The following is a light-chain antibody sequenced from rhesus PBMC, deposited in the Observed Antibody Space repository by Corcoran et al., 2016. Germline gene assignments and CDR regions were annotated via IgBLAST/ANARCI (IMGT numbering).Light chain of an antibody. V-gene: IGKV1-36*02. CDR2: AAA. CDR1: QGISDY. Sequence: DIQMTQSPSSLSASVGDRVTITCRARQGISDYLSWYQQKPGKAPKRLIYAAASLASGVPSKFSGSGSGTEFTLTISSLQPEDFAADYCLQGYGTPFTFGPGTKLDIK. J-gene: IGKJ3*01. CDR3: LQGYGTPFT.